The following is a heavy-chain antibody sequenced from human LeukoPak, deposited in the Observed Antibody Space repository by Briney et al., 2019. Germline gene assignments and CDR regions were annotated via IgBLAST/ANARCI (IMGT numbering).Heavy chain of an antibody. CDR3: ARDLGYFDY. Sequence: GGSLRLSCAASGFNFNTYTMNWVRQAPGQGLEWVSYISSSGSTIYYADSVKGRFTISRDNAKNSLFLQMNSLRAEDTAVYYCARDLGYFDYWGQGTLVTVSS. J-gene: IGHJ4*02. D-gene: IGHD3-16*01. V-gene: IGHV3-48*01. CDR2: ISSSGSTI. CDR1: GFNFNTYT.